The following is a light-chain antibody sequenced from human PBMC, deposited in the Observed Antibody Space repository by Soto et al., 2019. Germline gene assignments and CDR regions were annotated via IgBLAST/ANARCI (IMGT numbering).Light chain of an antibody. CDR1: QSFNSIY. Sequence: ESVTTQSPATLSVSPGDRATLSCRASQSFNSIYLAWYQQKPGQAPRLLIYGASSRATGIPDRFSGSGSGTDFTLTISRLEPEDFAVYYCHQYDSWTFGQGTKVDIK. CDR3: HQYDSWT. CDR2: GAS. J-gene: IGKJ1*01. V-gene: IGKV3-20*01.